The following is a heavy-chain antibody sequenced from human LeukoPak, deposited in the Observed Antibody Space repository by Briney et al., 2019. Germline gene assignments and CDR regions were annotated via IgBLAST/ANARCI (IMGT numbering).Heavy chain of an antibody. Sequence: ASVKVSCKVSGYTFTTYAMNWVRQAPGQGLEWMGWINTNTGTPTYAQGFTGRFVFSLDTSVSTAYLQISSLKAEDTAMYYCVREVGSSSWYYFDYWGQGTLVTVSS. V-gene: IGHV7-4-1*02. D-gene: IGHD6-13*01. CDR1: GYTFTTYA. CDR2: INTNTGTP. J-gene: IGHJ4*02. CDR3: VREVGSSSWYYFDY.